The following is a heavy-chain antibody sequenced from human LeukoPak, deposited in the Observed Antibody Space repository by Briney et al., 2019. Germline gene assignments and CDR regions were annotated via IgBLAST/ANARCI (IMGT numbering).Heavy chain of an antibody. CDR2: INQEGNDK. Sequence: GGSLRLSCVASGFTFRNYWMTWVRKAPGKGLEWVANINQEGNDKYYVDSVKGRFTISRDNTKNSLFLQMNSLRAEDTAVYYCVVTRTRGDHWGQGTLVTVSS. CDR3: VVTRTRGDH. V-gene: IGHV3-7*03. D-gene: IGHD2-21*01. CDR1: GFTFRNYW. J-gene: IGHJ1*01.